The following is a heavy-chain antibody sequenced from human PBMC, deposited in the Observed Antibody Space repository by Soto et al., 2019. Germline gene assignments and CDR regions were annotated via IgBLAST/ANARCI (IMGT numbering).Heavy chain of an antibody. D-gene: IGHD2-15*01. CDR2: IYYSGSS. CDR1: GGSISNYY. CDR3: ARLRPSVGVDY. J-gene: IGHJ4*02. V-gene: IGHV4-59*08. Sequence: SETLSLTCTVSGGSISNYYWNWIRQPPGKGLEWIGYIYYSGSSNYNPSLKSRVTISVDTSKNQFSLKLTSVTAADTAVYYCARLRPSVGVDYWGQGTLVTVSS.